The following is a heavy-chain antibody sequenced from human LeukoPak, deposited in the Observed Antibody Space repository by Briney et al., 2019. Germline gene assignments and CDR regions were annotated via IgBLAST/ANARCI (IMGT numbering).Heavy chain of an antibody. Sequence: PGGSLRLSCAASGFTFSRFPMSWLRQAPGKVLEWVSAITGGGDSIYYADSVKGRFTISRDNSKNTLYLQMNTLRAEDRAVYYCAKAIAVARDAFDIWGQGTMVTVSS. CDR2: ITGGGDSI. CDR3: AKAIAVARDAFDI. CDR1: GFTFSRFP. J-gene: IGHJ3*02. D-gene: IGHD6-19*01. V-gene: IGHV3-23*01.